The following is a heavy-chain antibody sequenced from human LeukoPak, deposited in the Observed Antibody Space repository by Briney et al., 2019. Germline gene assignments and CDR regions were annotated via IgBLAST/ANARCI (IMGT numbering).Heavy chain of an antibody. Sequence: GGSLRLSCAASGFTFSSYAMSWIRQAPGKGLEWVSTVTGDGRSTYYSGSVKGRFTISRDNSKNTYSLQMNSLRAEGTAIYYCAKDFRGSQDFWAQGTLVTVSS. D-gene: IGHD1-26*01. CDR3: AKDFRGSQDF. V-gene: IGHV3-23*01. CDR2: VTGDGRST. J-gene: IGHJ4*02. CDR1: GFTFSSYA.